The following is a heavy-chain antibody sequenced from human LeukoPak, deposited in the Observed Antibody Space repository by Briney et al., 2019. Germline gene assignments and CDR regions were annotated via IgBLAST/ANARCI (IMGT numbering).Heavy chain of an antibody. CDR2: ISGSGGST. CDR1: GFTFSSYA. V-gene: IGHV3-23*01. Sequence: GGSLRLSCAASGFTFSSYAMSWVRQAPGKGLEWVSVISGSGGSTYYADSVKGRFTISRDNSKNTLYLQMNSLRAEDTAVYYCAKDDRYCSSTSCSLGAFDIWGQGTMVTVSS. D-gene: IGHD2-2*01. CDR3: AKDDRYCSSTSCSLGAFDI. J-gene: IGHJ3*02.